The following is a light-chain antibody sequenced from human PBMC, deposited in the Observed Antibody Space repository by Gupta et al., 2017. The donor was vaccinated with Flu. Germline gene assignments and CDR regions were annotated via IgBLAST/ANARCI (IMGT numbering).Light chain of an antibody. Sequence: DVVLTQSPLSLPVILGQPASISCTSNERLVHSDGNTYLHWFQQRPGQSPRRLIYKISNRDSGVPDRCSGSGSGTEFTLKISRVEAEDGGIYYCMHDVKWLWTFGQGTKVEIK. CDR3: MHDVKWLWT. CDR2: KIS. J-gene: IGKJ1*01. CDR1: ERLVHSDGNTY. V-gene: IGKV2-30*02.